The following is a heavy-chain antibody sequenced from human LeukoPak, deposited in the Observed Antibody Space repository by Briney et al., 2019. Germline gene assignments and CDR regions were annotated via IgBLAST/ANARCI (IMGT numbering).Heavy chain of an antibody. CDR2: ISMSSTYI. CDR3: ARMDGYCDSTTCYARLDY. CDR1: VFTFSTYT. V-gene: IGHV3-21*01. J-gene: IGHJ4*01. Sequence: GGSLRPYCAGSVFTFSTYTINWVRQAPGTGLEWVSFISMSSTYIHYADSVKGRFTISRDNAKNSLYLQMNSLRDEDTAVYYCARMDGYCDSTTCYARLDYWG. D-gene: IGHD2-2*03.